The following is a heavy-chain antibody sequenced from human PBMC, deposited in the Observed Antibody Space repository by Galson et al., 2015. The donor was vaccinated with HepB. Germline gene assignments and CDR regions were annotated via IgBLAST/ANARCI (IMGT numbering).Heavy chain of an antibody. V-gene: IGHV5-51*01. D-gene: IGHD4-17*01. J-gene: IGHJ4*02. CDR2: IYPGDSNT. CDR3: ATRTVTGQDAFDY. Sequence: QSGAEVKKPGESLKISCKGSGYSFTSYWIGWVRQMPGKGLEWMGIIYPGDSNTRYSPSFQGQVSISADKSIDTAYLQWSSLKASDTAMYFCATRTVTGQDAFDYWGQGTLVTVSS. CDR1: GYSFTSYW.